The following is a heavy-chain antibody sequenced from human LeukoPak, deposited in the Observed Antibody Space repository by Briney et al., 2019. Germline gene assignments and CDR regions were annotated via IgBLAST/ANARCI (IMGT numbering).Heavy chain of an antibody. D-gene: IGHD3-9*01. Sequence: GASVTVSCKASGGTFSIYAISWVRQAPGQGLEWMGGIIPIFGTANYAQKFQGRVTITADESTSTAYMELSSLRSEDTAVYYCARDYDILTGEDAFDIWGQGTMVTVSS. CDR3: ARDYDILTGEDAFDI. J-gene: IGHJ3*02. V-gene: IGHV1-69*13. CDR1: GGTFSIYA. CDR2: IIPIFGTA.